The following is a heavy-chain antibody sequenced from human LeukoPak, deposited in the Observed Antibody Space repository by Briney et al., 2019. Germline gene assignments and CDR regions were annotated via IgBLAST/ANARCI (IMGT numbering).Heavy chain of an antibody. J-gene: IGHJ3*02. CDR3: ARDPGLNAFDI. V-gene: IGHV1-69*05. Sequence: SVKVSFKASGGTFSSYAISWVRQAPRQGLEWMGRSIPIFGTANYAQKFQGRVTITTDESTSTAYMELSSLRSEDTAVYYCARDPGLNAFDIWGQGTMVTVSS. CDR1: GGTFSSYA. CDR2: SIPIFGTA. D-gene: IGHD2-15*01.